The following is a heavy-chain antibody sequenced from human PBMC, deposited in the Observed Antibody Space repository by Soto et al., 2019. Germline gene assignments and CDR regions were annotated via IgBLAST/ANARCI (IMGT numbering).Heavy chain of an antibody. Sequence: SVKVSCKPAGGAFSSYAISWVRQVPGQGLEWMGGIIPIFGTANYGQKLQGRVTITADKSTRTAYMELSSLRSQGTAVKFRASDNNRRSCGIRYIVLSPLYYWGQGTRVTVSS. CDR2: IIPIFGTA. V-gene: IGHV1-69*06. J-gene: IGHJ4*02. D-gene: IGHD1-20*01. CDR3: ASDNNRRSCGIRYIVLSPLYY. CDR1: GGAFSSYA.